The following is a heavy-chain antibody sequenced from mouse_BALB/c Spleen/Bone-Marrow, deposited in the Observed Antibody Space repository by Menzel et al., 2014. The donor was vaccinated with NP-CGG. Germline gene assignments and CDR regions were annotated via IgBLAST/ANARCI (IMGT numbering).Heavy chain of an antibody. CDR1: GFSLTSYG. V-gene: IGHV2-9*02. CDR2: IWAGGST. Sequence: VQLVESGPGLVAPSQCLSITCTVSGFSLTSYGVHWVRQPPGKGLEWLGIIWAGGSTNYNSALMSRLSISKDNSKSQVFLKMNSLQTDDTAMYFCAIAYFGNYNYYFDYWGQGTTLTVSS. CDR3: AIAYFGNYNYYFDY. J-gene: IGHJ2*01. D-gene: IGHD2-10*01.